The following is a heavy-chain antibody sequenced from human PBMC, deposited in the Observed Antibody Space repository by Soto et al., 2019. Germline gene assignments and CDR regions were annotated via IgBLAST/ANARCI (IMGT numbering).Heavy chain of an antibody. V-gene: IGHV4-4*07. CDR3: ARDRAEYSSSWYLVYWFDP. Sequence: QVQLQESGPGLVKPSETLSLTCTVSGGSISSYYWSWIRQPAGKGLEWIGRIYTSGSTNYNPSLKSRVTMSVDTSKNQFSLKLSSVTAADTAVYYCARDRAEYSSSWYLVYWFDPWGQGTLVTVSS. CDR1: GGSISSYY. D-gene: IGHD6-13*01. CDR2: IYTSGST. J-gene: IGHJ5*02.